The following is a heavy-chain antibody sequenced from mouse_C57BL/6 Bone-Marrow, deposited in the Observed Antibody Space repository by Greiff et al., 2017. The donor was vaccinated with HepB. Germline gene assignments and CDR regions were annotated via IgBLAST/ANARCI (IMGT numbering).Heavy chain of an antibody. CDR1: GFTFSDYY. J-gene: IGHJ3*01. Sequence: EVHLVESGGGLVQPGGSLKLSCAASGFTFSDYYMYWVRQTPEKRLEWVAYISNGGGSTYYPDTVKGRFTISRDNAKNTLYLQMSRLNSADTAMYYCARHDDGYYPAWFAYWGQGTLVTVSA. CDR3: ARHDDGYYPAWFAY. D-gene: IGHD2-3*01. CDR2: ISNGGGST. V-gene: IGHV5-12*01.